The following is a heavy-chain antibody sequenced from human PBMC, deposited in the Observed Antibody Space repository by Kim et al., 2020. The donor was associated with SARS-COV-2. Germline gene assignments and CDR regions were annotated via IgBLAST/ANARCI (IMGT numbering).Heavy chain of an antibody. D-gene: IGHD2-2*01. CDR1: GFTVSSNY. CDR3: ARGVPAAMGRNWFDP. CDR2: IYSGGST. V-gene: IGHV3-53*01. Sequence: GGSLRLSCAASGFTVSSNYMSWVRQAPGKGLEWVSVIYSGGSTYYADSVKGRFTISRDNSKNTLYLQMNSLRAEDTAVYYCARGVPAAMGRNWFDPWGQGTLVTVSS. J-gene: IGHJ5*02.